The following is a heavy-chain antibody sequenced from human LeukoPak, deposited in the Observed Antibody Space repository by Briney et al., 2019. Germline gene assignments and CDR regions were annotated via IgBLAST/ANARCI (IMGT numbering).Heavy chain of an antibody. CDR2: MNPNSGKT. V-gene: IGHV1-8*01. J-gene: IGHJ4*02. Sequence: ASVKVSCKASGYTFTSYDINWVRQATGQGLEWMGWMNPNSGKTGSAQNFQGRVTMTRNTSITTAYMELTGLRSEDTAVYYCARDLQSIAAADDVDFDSWGRGTLVTVSS. D-gene: IGHD6-13*01. CDR3: ARDLQSIAAADDVDFDS. CDR1: GYTFTSYD.